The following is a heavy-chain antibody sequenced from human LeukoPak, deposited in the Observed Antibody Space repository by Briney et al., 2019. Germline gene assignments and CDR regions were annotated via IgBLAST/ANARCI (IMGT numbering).Heavy chain of an antibody. CDR3: AKDDGSGSYYNVRFDY. CDR2: IWYDGSNK. J-gene: IGHJ4*02. D-gene: IGHD3-10*01. V-gene: IGHV3-33*06. CDR1: GFTFSSYG. Sequence: GGSLRLSCAASGFTFSSYGMHWVRQAPGKGLEWLAVIWYDGSNKYYADSVKGRFTISRDNSKNTLYLQMNSLSADDTAVYYCAKDDGSGSYYNVRFDYWGQGILVTVSS.